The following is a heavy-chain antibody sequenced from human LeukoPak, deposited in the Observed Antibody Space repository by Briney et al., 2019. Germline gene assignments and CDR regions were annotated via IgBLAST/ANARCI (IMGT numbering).Heavy chain of an antibody. V-gene: IGHV3-48*03. Sequence: GGSLRLSCAASGFIFSSYEMNWVRQAPGKGLEWGSYISSGGSTIYYADSVKGRFTISRDNAKNSLYLQMNSLRAEDTAVYYCARVGWFGGFYFDYWGQGILVTVSS. CDR3: ARVGWFGGFYFDY. CDR2: ISSGGSTI. CDR1: GFIFSSYE. D-gene: IGHD3-10*01. J-gene: IGHJ4*02.